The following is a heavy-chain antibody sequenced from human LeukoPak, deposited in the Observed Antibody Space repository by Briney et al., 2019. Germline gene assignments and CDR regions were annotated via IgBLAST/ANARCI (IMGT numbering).Heavy chain of an antibody. Sequence: SVKVSCKASGGTFSSYAMSWVRQAPGQGLEWMGRIIPILGIANYTQKFQGRVTITADKSTSTAYTELSSLRSEDTAVYYCARGEVNIVATFESCGQETLVTVSS. D-gene: IGHD5-12*01. J-gene: IGHJ4*02. CDR2: IIPILGIA. V-gene: IGHV1-69*04. CDR3: ARGEVNIVATFES. CDR1: GGTFSSYA.